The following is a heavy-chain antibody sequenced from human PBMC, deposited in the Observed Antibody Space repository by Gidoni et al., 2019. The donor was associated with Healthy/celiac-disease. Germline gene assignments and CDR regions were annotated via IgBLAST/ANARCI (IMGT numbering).Heavy chain of an antibody. V-gene: IGHV3-30*03. CDR3: AVVGGV. J-gene: IGHJ6*02. CDR2: ISYDGSNK. Sequence: ESGGGVVQPGRSLRLSCAASGFTFSSYGMHWVRQAPGKGLEWVAVISYDGSNKYYADSVKGRFTISRDNSKNTLYLQMNSLRAEDTAVYYCAVVGGVWGQGTTVTVSS. CDR1: GFTFSSYG. D-gene: IGHD3-10*01.